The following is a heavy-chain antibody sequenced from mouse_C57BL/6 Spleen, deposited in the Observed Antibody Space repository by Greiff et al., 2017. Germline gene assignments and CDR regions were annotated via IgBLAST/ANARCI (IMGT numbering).Heavy chain of an antibody. CDR1: GYTFTSYW. Sequence: QVQLQQPGAELVRPGSSVKLSCKASGYTFTSYWMHWVKQRPIQGLEWIGNIDPSDSETHYNQKFKDKATLTVDKSSSTAYMQLSSLTSEDSAVYYCARHEYDEAWFAYWGQGTLVTVSA. J-gene: IGHJ3*01. CDR2: IDPSDSET. V-gene: IGHV1-52*01. D-gene: IGHD2-4*01. CDR3: ARHEYDEAWFAY.